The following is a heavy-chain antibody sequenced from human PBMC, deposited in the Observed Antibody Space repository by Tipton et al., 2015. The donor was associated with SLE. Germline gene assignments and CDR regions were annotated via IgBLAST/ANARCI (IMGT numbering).Heavy chain of an antibody. D-gene: IGHD5-12*01. CDR2: MYTTGDT. J-gene: IGHJ3*02. V-gene: IGHV4-61*09. Sequence: TLSLTCTVSGGSINSGSFYWSWIRQPAGKGLEWIGHMYTTGDTNYNPPLKSRVTISVDTSKNHFSLRLNSVTAADTALECCAGGGVATMGGYAFEIWGQGTMVTVSS. CDR3: AGGGVATMGGYAFEI. CDR1: GGSINSGSFY.